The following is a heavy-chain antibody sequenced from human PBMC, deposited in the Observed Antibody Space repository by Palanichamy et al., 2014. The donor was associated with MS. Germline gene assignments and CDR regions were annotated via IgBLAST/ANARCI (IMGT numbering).Heavy chain of an antibody. Sequence: EVQLVESGGGLVQPGGSLRLSCAASGFTFSSYWMHWVRQAPGKGLMWVSRINGEGSSTTYADSVKGRFTISRDNAKNTLYLQMNSLRAEDTAVYYCATWRYIYGGSGFDYWGQGTLVTVSS. CDR2: INGEGSST. V-gene: IGHV3-74*03. J-gene: IGHJ4*02. CDR1: GFTFSSYW. CDR3: ATWRYIYGGSGFDY. D-gene: IGHD5-18*01.